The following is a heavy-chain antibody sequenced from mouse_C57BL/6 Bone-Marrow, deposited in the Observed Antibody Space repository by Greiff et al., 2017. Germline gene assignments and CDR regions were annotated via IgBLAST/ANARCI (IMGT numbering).Heavy chain of an antibody. Sequence: VHLVESGAELARPGASVKMSCKASGYTFTSYTMHWVKQRPGQGLEWIGYINPSSGYTKYNQKFKDKATLTADKSSSTADMRLSSLTAEDSSVYYCARGGQLRRSWFAYWGQGTLVTVSA. CDR2: INPSSGYT. CDR3: ARGGQLRRSWFAY. D-gene: IGHD3-2*02. CDR1: GYTFTSYT. J-gene: IGHJ3*01. V-gene: IGHV1-4*01.